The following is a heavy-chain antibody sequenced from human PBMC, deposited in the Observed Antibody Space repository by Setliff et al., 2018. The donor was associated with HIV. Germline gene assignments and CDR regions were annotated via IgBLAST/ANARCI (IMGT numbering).Heavy chain of an antibody. J-gene: IGHJ4*02. D-gene: IGHD3-10*01. CDR3: ARVTNVLLWFGELLFHYYFDY. CDR1: GGSFSGYY. Sequence: SETLSLTCAVYGGSFSGYYWSWIRQPPGKGLEWIREINHSGSTNYNPSLKSQVTISVDTSKNQFSLKLSSVTAADTAVYYCARVTNVLLWFGELLFHYYFDYWGQGTLVTVSS. CDR2: INHSGST. V-gene: IGHV4-34*01.